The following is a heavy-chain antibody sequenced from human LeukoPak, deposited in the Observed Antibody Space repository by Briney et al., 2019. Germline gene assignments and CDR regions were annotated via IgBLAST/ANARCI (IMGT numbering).Heavy chain of an antibody. Sequence: PSETLFLTCAVYGGSFSGYYWSWIRQPPGKGLEWIGEINHSGSTNYNPSLKSRVTISVDTSKNQFSLKLSSVTAADTAVYYCARDKEPSSSWDLLEDYYYYGMDVWGQGTTVTVSS. CDR1: GGSFSGYY. CDR3: ARDKEPSSSWDLLEDYYYYGMDV. J-gene: IGHJ6*02. CDR2: INHSGST. V-gene: IGHV4-34*01. D-gene: IGHD6-13*01.